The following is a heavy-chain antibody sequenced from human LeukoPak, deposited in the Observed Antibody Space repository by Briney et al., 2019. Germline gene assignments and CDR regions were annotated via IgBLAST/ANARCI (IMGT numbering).Heavy chain of an antibody. CDR1: GGSISSYY. J-gene: IGHJ4*02. CDR2: IYYSGST. Sequence: SETLSLTCTVSGGSISSYYWSWIRQPPGKGLEWIGYIYYSGSTNYSPSLKSRVTISVDTSKNQFSLKLSSVTAADTAVYYCARVYYDSSGYPFDYWGQGTLVTVSS. D-gene: IGHD3-22*01. CDR3: ARVYYDSSGYPFDY. V-gene: IGHV4-59*01.